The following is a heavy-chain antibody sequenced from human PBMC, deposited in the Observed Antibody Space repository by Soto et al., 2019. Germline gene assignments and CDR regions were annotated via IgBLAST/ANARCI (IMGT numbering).Heavy chain of an antibody. CDR2: IWYDGSNK. CDR1: GFTFSSYG. J-gene: IGHJ4*02. CDR3: ARDRDFWSGKEPLDY. Sequence: PGGSLRLSCAASGFTFSSYGMHWVRQAPGKGLEWVAVIWYDGSNKYYADSVKGRFTISRDNSKNTLYLQMNSLRAEDTAVYYCARDRDFWSGKEPLDYWGQGTLVTVSS. V-gene: IGHV3-33*01. D-gene: IGHD3-3*01.